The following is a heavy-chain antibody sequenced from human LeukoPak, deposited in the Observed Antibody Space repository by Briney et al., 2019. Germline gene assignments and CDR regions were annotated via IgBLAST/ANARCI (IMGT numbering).Heavy chain of an antibody. CDR1: GYTFTDYY. CDR2: INPNSGGT. V-gene: IGHV1-2*02. D-gene: IGHD1-26*01. J-gene: IGHJ4*02. CDR3: AREVGATDY. Sequence: ASVKVSCKASGYTFTDYYVHWVRQAPGQGLEWMGWINPNSGGTNYAQKFQGRVTMTSDTSSTTAYMELSSLTSDDTAVYYCAREVGATDYWGQGTLVTVSS.